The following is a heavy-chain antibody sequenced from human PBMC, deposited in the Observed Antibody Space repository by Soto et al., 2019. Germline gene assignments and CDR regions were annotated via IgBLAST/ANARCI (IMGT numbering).Heavy chain of an antibody. V-gene: IGHV1-8*01. CDR3: ARGRNGMDV. Sequence: VQLVQSGAEVKKPGASVKVSCKASGDPFCNYDLTWVRQATGQGLEWMGWMNPNSGNTGSAREFQGRVTMTRNTSISTAYMELSILRSEDTAVYYCARGRNGMDVWGQGTTVTVSS. CDR1: GDPFCNYD. J-gene: IGHJ6*02. CDR2: MNPNSGNT.